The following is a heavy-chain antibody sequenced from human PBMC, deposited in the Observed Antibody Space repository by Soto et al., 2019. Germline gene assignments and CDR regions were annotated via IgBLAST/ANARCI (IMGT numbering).Heavy chain of an antibody. CDR3: ARGPNVLRYFDWLRYFDY. J-gene: IGHJ4*02. Sequence: QVQLQQWGAGLLKPSETLSLTCAVYGGSFSGYYWSWIRQPPGKGLEWIGEINHSGRTNYNPSLKSRVTISVDTSKNQFSLKLSSVTAADTAVYYCARGPNVLRYFDWLRYFDYWGQGTLVTVSS. V-gene: IGHV4-34*01. D-gene: IGHD3-9*01. CDR2: INHSGRT. CDR1: GGSFSGYY.